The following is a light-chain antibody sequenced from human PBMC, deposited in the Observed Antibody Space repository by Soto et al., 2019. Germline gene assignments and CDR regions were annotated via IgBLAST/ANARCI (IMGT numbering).Light chain of an antibody. Sequence: DIQMTQSPSSLSASVGDRVTITCQASQDISNYLNWYQQKPGKAPKLLIYDASSLQSGVPSRFSGSRSGPDFTLTISSLQLEDFATYYCQQSYSSPPTFGQGTKVDIK. CDR2: DAS. CDR1: QDISNY. V-gene: IGKV1-39*01. CDR3: QQSYSSPPT. J-gene: IGKJ1*01.